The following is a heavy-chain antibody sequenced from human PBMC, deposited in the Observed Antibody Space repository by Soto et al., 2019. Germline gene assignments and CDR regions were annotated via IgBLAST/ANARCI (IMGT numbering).Heavy chain of an antibody. V-gene: IGHV3-11*01. D-gene: IGHD2-21*02. J-gene: IGHJ6*02. CDR3: ASGYCGGDCYSGGFYGMDV. Sequence: PGGSLRLSCAASGFTFSDYYMTWIRQAPGKGLEWVSYISSSGATINYADSVKGRFTISRDNAKNSLYLQMNSLRAEDTAVYYCASGYCGGDCYSGGFYGMDVWGQGTTVTVSS. CDR1: GFTFSDYY. CDR2: ISSSGATI.